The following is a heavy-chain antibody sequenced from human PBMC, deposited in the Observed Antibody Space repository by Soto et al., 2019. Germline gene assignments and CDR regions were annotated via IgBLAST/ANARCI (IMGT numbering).Heavy chain of an antibody. CDR1: GYSFASYW. CDR3: ARLARDCSSTTCYGDFDY. J-gene: IGHJ4*02. CDR2: IYPGDSDT. Sequence: VESLKVSCKGSGYSFASYWIGWVRQMPGKGLDWMGIIYPGDSDTRYSPSFQGQVTISADKSISTAYLQRNSLKASDTAMYFCARLARDCSSTTCYGDFDYWGQGTMVTV. V-gene: IGHV5-51*01. D-gene: IGHD2-2*01.